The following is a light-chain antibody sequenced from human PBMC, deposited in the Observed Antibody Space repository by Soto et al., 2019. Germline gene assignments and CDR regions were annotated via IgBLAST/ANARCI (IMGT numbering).Light chain of an antibody. CDR1: QSISSF. J-gene: IGKJ1*01. CDR2: AAS. V-gene: IGKV1-39*01. Sequence: DIQMTQSPSSLSASVGDRVTITCRASQSISSFLNWYQQKPGKAPRLLIYAASSLQSGVPSRFSASGSGTEFPLSISSLQPADFATYYCQQSYSTPETFGQGTKVEIK. CDR3: QQSYSTPET.